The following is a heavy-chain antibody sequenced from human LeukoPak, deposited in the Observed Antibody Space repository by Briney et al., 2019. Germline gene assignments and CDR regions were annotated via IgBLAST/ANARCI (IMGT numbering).Heavy chain of an antibody. V-gene: IGHV4-34*01. J-gene: IGHJ6*03. Sequence: PSETLSLTCAVYGGSFSGYYWSWIRQPPGKGLEWIGEINHSGSTNYNPSLKSRVTISVDTSKNQFSLKLSSVTAADTAVYYCARLGYCSSTSCFPLNYYYYCYMDVWGKGTTVTVSS. CDR2: INHSGST. CDR1: GGSFSGYY. CDR3: ARLGYCSSTSCFPLNYYYYCYMDV. D-gene: IGHD2-2*01.